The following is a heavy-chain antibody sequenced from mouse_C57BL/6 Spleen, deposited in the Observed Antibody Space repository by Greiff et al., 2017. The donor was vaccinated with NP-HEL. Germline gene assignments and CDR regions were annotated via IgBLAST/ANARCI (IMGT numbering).Heavy chain of an antibody. CDR1: GYTFTDYN. V-gene: IGHV1-18*01. D-gene: IGHD2-2*01. CDR2: INPNNGGT. J-gene: IGHJ4*01. CDR3: ARSESGYYYAMDY. Sequence: VQLQQSGPELVKPGASVKIPCKASGYTFTDYNMDWVKQSHGKSLEWIGDINPNNGGTIYNQKFKGKATLTVDKSSSTAYMELRSLTSEDTAVYYCARSESGYYYAMDYWGQGTSVTVSS.